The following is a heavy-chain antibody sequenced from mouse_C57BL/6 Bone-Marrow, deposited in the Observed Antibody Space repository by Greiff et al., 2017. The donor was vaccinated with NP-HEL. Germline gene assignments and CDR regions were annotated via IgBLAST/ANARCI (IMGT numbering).Heavy chain of an antibody. Sequence: VKLMESGAELARPGASVKMSCKASGYTFTSYTMHWVKQRPGQGLEWIGYINPSSGYTKYNQKFKDKATLTADKSSSTAYMQLSSLTSEDSAVYYCARCYTYAMDYWGQGTSVTVSS. V-gene: IGHV1-4*01. D-gene: IGHD2-12*01. CDR1: GYTFTSYT. CDR3: ARCYTYAMDY. J-gene: IGHJ4*01. CDR2: INPSSGYT.